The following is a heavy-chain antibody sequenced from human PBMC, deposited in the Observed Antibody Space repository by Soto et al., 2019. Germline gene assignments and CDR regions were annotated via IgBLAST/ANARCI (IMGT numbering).Heavy chain of an antibody. CDR1: GFTFSSYG. J-gene: IGHJ6*02. CDR3: AKDFGTYYDFWSGYLTYYYGMDV. D-gene: IGHD3-3*01. CDR2: ISYDGSNK. Sequence: QVQLVESGGGVVQPGRSLRLSCAASGFTFSSYGMHWVRQAPGKGLEWVAVISYDGSNKYYADSVKGRFTISRDNSKNPLYLQMNSLRAEDTAVYYCAKDFGTYYDFWSGYLTYYYGMDVWGQGTTVTVSS. V-gene: IGHV3-30*18.